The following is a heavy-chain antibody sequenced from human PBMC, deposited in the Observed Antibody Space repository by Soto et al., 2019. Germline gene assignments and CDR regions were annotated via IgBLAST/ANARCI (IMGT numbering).Heavy chain of an antibody. D-gene: IGHD6-6*01. CDR1: GFTFSSYS. J-gene: IGHJ6*02. Sequence: GGSLRLSCAASGFTFSSYSMNWVRQAPGKGLEWVSYISSSSSTIYYADSVKGRFTISRDNAKNSLYLQMNSLRDEDTAVYYCARYSSSSGLEYCYYHGMDVWRQGTTVPVSS. V-gene: IGHV3-48*02. CDR2: ISSSSSTI. CDR3: ARYSSSSGLEYCYYHGMDV.